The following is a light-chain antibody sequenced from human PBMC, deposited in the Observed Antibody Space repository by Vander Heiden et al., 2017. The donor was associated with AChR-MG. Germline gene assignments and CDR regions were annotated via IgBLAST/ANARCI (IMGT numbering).Light chain of an antibody. CDR3: QQSDSTWYT. Sequence: DIQMTQSPSSLSASVGDRVTITCRASQSISTYLNWYQQKPGKAPKLLIYAASSLHSGVPSRFSGSGSGTDFTLTISSLQPEDFATYYCQQSDSTWYTFGQGTKLEIK. J-gene: IGKJ2*01. CDR2: AAS. CDR1: QSISTY. V-gene: IGKV1-39*01.